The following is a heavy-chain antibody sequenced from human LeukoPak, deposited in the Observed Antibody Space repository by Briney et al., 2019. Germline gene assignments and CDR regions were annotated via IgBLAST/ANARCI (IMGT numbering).Heavy chain of an antibody. CDR1: GGSFSGYY. Sequence: SETLSLTCAVYGGSFSGYYWSWIRQPPGKGLEWIGYINNRGTTNYNPSLKSRVTISLDTSRNQFSLKLSSVTAADTAVYYCARVAGDYSSSFLDYWGQGTLVTVSS. J-gene: IGHJ4*02. CDR2: INNRGTT. CDR3: ARVAGDYSSSFLDY. D-gene: IGHD6-13*01. V-gene: IGHV4-59*01.